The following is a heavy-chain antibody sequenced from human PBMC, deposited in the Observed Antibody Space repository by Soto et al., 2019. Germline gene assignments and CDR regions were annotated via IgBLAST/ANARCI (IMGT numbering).Heavy chain of an antibody. CDR1: GFTFSSYG. J-gene: IGHJ4*02. Sequence: ESGGGVVQPGRSLRLSCAASGFTFSSYGMHWVRQAPGKGLEWVAVIWYDGSNKYYADSVKGRFTISRDNSKNTLYLQMNSLRAEDTAVYYCARASVYDYVWGSYRYTSGLDYWGQGTLVTVSS. V-gene: IGHV3-33*01. CDR2: IWYDGSNK. D-gene: IGHD3-16*02. CDR3: ARASVYDYVWGSYRYTSGLDY.